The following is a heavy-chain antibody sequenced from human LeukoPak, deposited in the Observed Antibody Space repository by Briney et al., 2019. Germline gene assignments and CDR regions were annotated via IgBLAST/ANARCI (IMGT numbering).Heavy chain of an antibody. V-gene: IGHV1-2*02. Sequence: GASVKVSCKASGYTFTGYYMHWVRQAPGQGLEWMGWINPNSGGTNYAQKFQGRVTMTRDTSISTAYMELSRLRSDDTAVYYCAREDGGYSYGYLYYFDYWGQGTLVTVSP. CDR2: INPNSGGT. CDR1: GYTFTGYY. J-gene: IGHJ4*02. CDR3: AREDGGYSYGYLYYFDY. D-gene: IGHD5-18*01.